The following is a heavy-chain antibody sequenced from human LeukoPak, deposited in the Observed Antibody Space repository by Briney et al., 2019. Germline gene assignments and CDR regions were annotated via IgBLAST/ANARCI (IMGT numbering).Heavy chain of an antibody. V-gene: IGHV4-59*01. Sequence: SETLSLTCTVSGGSISSYYWSWIRQPPGKGLEWIGYIYYSGSTNYNPSLKSRVTISVDTSKNQFSLKLSSVTAADTAVYYCARARTMIGDYYYYMDVWGKGTTVTVSS. CDR3: ARARTMIGDYYYYMDV. CDR2: IYYSGST. J-gene: IGHJ6*03. CDR1: GGSISSYY. D-gene: IGHD3-22*01.